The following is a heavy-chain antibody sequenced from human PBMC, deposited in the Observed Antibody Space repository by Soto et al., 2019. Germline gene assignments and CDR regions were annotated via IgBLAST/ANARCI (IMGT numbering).Heavy chain of an antibody. CDR1: GFTFTSYA. Sequence: ASVKVSCKSSGFTFTSYAIHWLRQAPGQRPQWMGWINGGSGNTKYSQDFQGRVTFTRDTFATTAYLELSSLRSEDTAVYYCAREWYYGDFFFDYWGQGTLVTVSS. D-gene: IGHD4-17*01. V-gene: IGHV1-3*01. CDR3: AREWYYGDFFFDY. CDR2: INGGSGNT. J-gene: IGHJ4*02.